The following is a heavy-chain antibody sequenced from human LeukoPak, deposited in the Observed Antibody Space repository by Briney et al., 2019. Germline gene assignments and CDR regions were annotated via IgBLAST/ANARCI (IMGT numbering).Heavy chain of an antibody. CDR2: ISGGSSTI. V-gene: IGHV3-48*01. CDR3: AREDIVVVPAAMFDC. Sequence: PGGSLRLSCAASGFTFSSYSMNWVRQAPGKGLEWVSYISGGSSTIHYADSVKGRFTISRDNAKNSLYLHMNSLRAEDTAVYYCAREDIVVVPAAMFDCWSQGTLVTVSS. J-gene: IGHJ5*01. D-gene: IGHD2-2*01. CDR1: GFTFSSYS.